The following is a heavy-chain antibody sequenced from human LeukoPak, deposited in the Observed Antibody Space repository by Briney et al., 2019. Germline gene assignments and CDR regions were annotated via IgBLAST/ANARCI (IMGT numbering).Heavy chain of an antibody. V-gene: IGHV4-31*03. CDR3: ARAPGVLRYFDWPLTFDY. CDR2: IYYSGST. J-gene: IGHJ4*02. Sequence: SETLSLTCTVSGGSISSGGYYWSWIRQHPGKGLEWIGYIYYSGSTYYNPSLKSRVTISVDTSKNQFSLKLSSVTAADTAVYYCARAPGVLRYFDWPLTFDYWGQGTLATVSS. CDR1: GGSISSGGYY. D-gene: IGHD3-9*01.